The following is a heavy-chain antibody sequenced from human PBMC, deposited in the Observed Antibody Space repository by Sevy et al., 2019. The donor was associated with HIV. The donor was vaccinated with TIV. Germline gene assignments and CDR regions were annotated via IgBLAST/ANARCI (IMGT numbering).Heavy chain of an antibody. Sequence: SETLSLTCTVSGGSINSDHWNWIRQPPGKGLEWIGYVYYTGGTNSNPSPKNRVTISVDRTKNQFSLKLTSVTAADTAVYYCARRNDFDIWGQGTMVTVSS. CDR1: GGSINSDH. J-gene: IGHJ3*02. CDR3: ARRNDFDI. CDR2: VYYTGGT. V-gene: IGHV4-59*08.